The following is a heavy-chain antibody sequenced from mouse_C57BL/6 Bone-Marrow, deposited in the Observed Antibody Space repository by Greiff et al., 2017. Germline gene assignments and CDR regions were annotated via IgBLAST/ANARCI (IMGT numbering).Heavy chain of an antibody. CDR3: ARWPIYCDGSSYSYWYFDV. V-gene: IGHV1-81*01. Sequence: QVQLQQSGAELARPGASVKLSCKASGYTFTSYGISWVKQRTGQGLEWIGEIYPRSGNTYYNEKFKGKATLTADKSSSTAYMELRSLTSEDSAVYFCARWPIYCDGSSYSYWYFDVWGTGTTVTVSS. CDR2: IYPRSGNT. CDR1: GYTFTSYG. J-gene: IGHJ1*03. D-gene: IGHD1-1*01.